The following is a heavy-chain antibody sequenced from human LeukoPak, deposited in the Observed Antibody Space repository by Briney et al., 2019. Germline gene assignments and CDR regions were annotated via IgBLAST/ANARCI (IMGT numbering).Heavy chain of an antibody. D-gene: IGHD1-1*01. V-gene: IGHV3-48*04. J-gene: IGHJ4*02. Sequence: GGSLRLSCAASGFSFTTYSINWVRQAPGKGLEWVSYISSTATTIYYADSVKGRFTISRDNAINSVYLQMNSLRVEDTAVYYCARTGTDSFDYWGQGTLVTVSS. CDR1: GFSFTTYS. CDR2: ISSTATTI. CDR3: ARTGTDSFDY.